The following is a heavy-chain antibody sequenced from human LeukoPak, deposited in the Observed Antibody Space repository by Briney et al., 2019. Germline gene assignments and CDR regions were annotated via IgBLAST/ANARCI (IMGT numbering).Heavy chain of an antibody. V-gene: IGHV3-7*05. CDR3: AVAGSGAFDL. D-gene: IGHD6-19*01. Sequence: SGGSLRLSCAASGFSFGDYRMSWVRQAPGKGLEWVANIKEDGSEKYYMDSVKGRFTISRDNAKNSVYLEMNSLRAEDTALYYCAVAGSGAFDLWGQGTMVTISS. CDR2: IKEDGSEK. J-gene: IGHJ3*01. CDR1: GFSFGDYR.